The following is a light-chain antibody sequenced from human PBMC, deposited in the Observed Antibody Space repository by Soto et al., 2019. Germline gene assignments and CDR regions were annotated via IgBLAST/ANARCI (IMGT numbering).Light chain of an antibody. CDR3: CSYAGTYTVFV. Sequence: QSVLTQPRSVSGSPGQSVTISCSGSSSDVGGYNYVSWYQQQPGKAPKLLIYDVTIRTSGVSDRFSGSKSGNTASLTISDLQAEDDGDYYCCSYAGTYTVFVFGTGTKLTVL. CDR1: SSDVGGYNY. J-gene: IGLJ1*01. CDR2: DVT. V-gene: IGLV2-11*01.